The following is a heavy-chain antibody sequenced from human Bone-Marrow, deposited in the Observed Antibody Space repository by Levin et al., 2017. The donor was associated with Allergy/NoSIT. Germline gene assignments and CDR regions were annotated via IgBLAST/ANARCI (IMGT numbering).Heavy chain of an antibody. V-gene: IGHV3-23*01. CDR1: GFTFYNYA. CDR2: ISGSGGST. D-gene: IGHD6-19*01. J-gene: IGHJ4*02. Sequence: GGFLRLSCAASGFTFYNYAMTWVRQAPGKGLEWVSAISGSGGSTYYADSVKGRFTISRDNSKNTLYLLMNSLRAEDTAVYYCAQWLVSGGTFDYWGQGTLVTVSS. CDR3: AQWLVSGGTFDY.